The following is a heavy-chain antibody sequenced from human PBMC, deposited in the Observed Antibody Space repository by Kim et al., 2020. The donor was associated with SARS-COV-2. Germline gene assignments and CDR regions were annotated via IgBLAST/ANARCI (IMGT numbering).Heavy chain of an antibody. Sequence: GGSLRLSCAASGFTFNTYGMYWVRQAPGKGLEWVAVISYDGSNKYYADSVKGRFTISRDNSKNTPYLQMNSLRAEDTAVYYCAKAVLRGVNYYYYGMDVWGQGTTVTVSS. J-gene: IGHJ6*02. CDR3: AKAVLRGVNYYYYGMDV. V-gene: IGHV3-30*18. CDR2: ISYDGSNK. D-gene: IGHD3-10*01. CDR1: GFTFNTYG.